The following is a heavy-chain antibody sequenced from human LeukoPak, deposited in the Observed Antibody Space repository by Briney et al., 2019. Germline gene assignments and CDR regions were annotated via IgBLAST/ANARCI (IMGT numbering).Heavy chain of an antibody. J-gene: IGHJ5*02. CDR3: ARGNYYDSFPGWFDP. Sequence: PGRSLRLSCAASGFTFGSYAMHWVRQAPGKGLEWVAVISYDGSNKYYADSVKGRFTISRDNSKNTLYLQMNSLRAEDTAVYYCARGNYYDSFPGWFDPWGQGTLVTVSS. CDR1: GFTFGSYA. CDR2: ISYDGSNK. V-gene: IGHV3-30*04. D-gene: IGHD3-22*01.